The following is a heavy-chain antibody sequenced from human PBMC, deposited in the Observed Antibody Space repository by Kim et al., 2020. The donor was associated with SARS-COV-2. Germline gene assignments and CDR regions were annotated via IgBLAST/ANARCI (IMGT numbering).Heavy chain of an antibody. J-gene: IGHJ4*02. V-gene: IGHV1-3*01. CDR3: ARGTHTFWSGYVGVQPVDF. D-gene: IGHD3-3*01. CDR1: GYTFTTYA. CDR2: INAVNGNT. Sequence: ASVKVSCKASGYTFTTYAMHWVRQAPGQRLEWMGWINAVNGNTKYSQKFQGRVTITRDTSASTAYMELSSLTSEDTAVYYCARGTHTFWSGYVGVQPVDFWGQGTLVTVSS.